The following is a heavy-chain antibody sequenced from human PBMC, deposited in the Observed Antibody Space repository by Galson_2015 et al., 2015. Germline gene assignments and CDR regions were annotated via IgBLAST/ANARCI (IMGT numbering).Heavy chain of an antibody. CDR1: GYTFTDYG. CDR3: ARDTHCSGGTCYFFGY. D-gene: IGHD2-15*01. Sequence: SVKVSCKASGYTFTDYGIHWVRQAPGHRLEWMGWISTGDGNTKFLQKFQGRVTITRDTSASTAYMELSSLTSEDTAVYYCARDTHCSGGTCYFFGYWGQGTLVIVSS. CDR2: ISTGDGNT. J-gene: IGHJ4*02. V-gene: IGHV1-3*04.